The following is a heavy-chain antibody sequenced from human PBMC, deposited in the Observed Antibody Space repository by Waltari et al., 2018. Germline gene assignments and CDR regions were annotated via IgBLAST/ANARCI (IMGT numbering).Heavy chain of an antibody. D-gene: IGHD3-3*01. V-gene: IGHV3-7*04. Sequence: EVQLVESGGGLVQPGGSLRLSCAASGFTFRRYWMSWVRQALGKGLDWVANIKQDGSEKYYVDSVKGRFTISRDNAKNSLYLQMNSLRAEDTAVYYCARDQAWGFLEWLLYPSYGMDVWGQGTTVTVSS. J-gene: IGHJ6*02. CDR3: ARDQAWGFLEWLLYPSYGMDV. CDR1: GFTFRRYW. CDR2: IKQDGSEK.